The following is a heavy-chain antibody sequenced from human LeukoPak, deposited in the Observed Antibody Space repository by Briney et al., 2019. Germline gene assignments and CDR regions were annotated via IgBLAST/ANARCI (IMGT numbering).Heavy chain of an antibody. CDR1: GFTFSSYW. V-gene: IGHV3-7*01. CDR3: ARVHDSSSSIAVVDAFDI. J-gene: IGHJ3*02. Sequence: GGSLRLSCAASGFTFSSYWMSWVRQAPGKGLEWVANIKQDGSEKYYVDSVKGRFTIPRDNAKNSLYLQMNSLRAEDTAVYYCARVHDSSSSIAVVDAFDIWGQGTVVTVSS. D-gene: IGHD6-6*01. CDR2: IKQDGSEK.